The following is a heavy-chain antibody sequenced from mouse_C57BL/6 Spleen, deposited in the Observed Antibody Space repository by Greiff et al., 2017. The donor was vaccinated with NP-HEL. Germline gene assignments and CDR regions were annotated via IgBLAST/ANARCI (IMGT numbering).Heavy chain of an antibody. D-gene: IGHD2-3*01. Sequence: VQLQQPGAELVKPGASVKMSCKASGYTFTSYWLTWVKQRPGQGLEWIGDIYPGSGSTNYNEKFKSKATLTVDTSSSTAYMQLSSLTSEDSAVYYWAREEDGYYYYAMDYWGQGTSVTVSS. V-gene: IGHV1-55*01. CDR1: GYTFTSYW. CDR2: IYPGSGST. J-gene: IGHJ4*01. CDR3: AREEDGYYYYAMDY.